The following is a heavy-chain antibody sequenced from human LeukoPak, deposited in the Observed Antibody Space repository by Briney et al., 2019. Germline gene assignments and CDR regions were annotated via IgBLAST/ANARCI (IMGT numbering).Heavy chain of an antibody. V-gene: IGHV3-23*01. D-gene: IGHD1-14*01. CDR2: ISDGGSRT. CDR1: GFVFSSQD. CDR3: AREVMDNLRFDY. Sequence: PGGSLRLSCAASGFVFSSQDMGWVRQAPGKGLEWVSAISDGGSRTYYADSVKGRFTISRDNSKNTLHLQMNSLRAEDTAVYYCAREVMDNLRFDYWGQGTLVTVSS. J-gene: IGHJ4*02.